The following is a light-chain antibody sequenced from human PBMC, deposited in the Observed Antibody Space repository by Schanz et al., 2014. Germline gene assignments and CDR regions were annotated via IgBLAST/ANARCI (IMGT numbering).Light chain of an antibody. J-gene: IGKJ1*01. CDR3: QQYNNWPRWT. CDR2: GAS. CDR1: QSVTSSY. V-gene: IGKV3-20*01. Sequence: EIVLTQSPGTLSLSPGERATLSCRASQSVTSSYLAWYQQKPGQAPRLLIYGASSRATGVPDRFSGSGSGTDFTLTISSLQPEDFAVYYCQQYNNWPRWTFGQGTKVEIK.